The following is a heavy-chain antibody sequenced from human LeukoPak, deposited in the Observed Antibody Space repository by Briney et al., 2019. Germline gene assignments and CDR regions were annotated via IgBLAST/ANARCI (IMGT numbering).Heavy chain of an antibody. V-gene: IGHV3-30-3*01. CDR1: GFTFSSYA. CDR3: ARGISSGIVVTAIAY. J-gene: IGHJ4*02. D-gene: IGHD2-21*02. CDR2: ISDGGSDK. Sequence: GGSLRLSCAASGFTFSSYAMHWVRQALDKGLEWMAVISDGGSDKYYADSVRGRFTISRDNSENTLSLQMSSLRAEDTAVYYCARGISSGIVVTAIAYWGQGTLVTVSS.